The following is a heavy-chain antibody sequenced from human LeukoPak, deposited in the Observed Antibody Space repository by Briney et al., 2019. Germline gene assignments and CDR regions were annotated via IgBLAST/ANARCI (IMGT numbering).Heavy chain of an antibody. D-gene: IGHD2/OR15-2a*01. CDR3: VSFYETY. V-gene: IGHV3-21*01. CDR2: ISSSSTYI. J-gene: IGHJ4*02. CDR1: GFSFSTYN. Sequence: GGSLRLSCAASGFSFSTYNINWVRQAPGKGLEWVSSISSSSTYIYYEDSVKGRFTISKDNAKNTVYLQMNSLRAEDTAVYYCVSFYETYWGRGTLVTVSS.